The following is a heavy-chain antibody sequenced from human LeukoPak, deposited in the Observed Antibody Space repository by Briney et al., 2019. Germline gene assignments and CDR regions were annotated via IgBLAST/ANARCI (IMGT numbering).Heavy chain of an antibody. CDR3: ARERVVSDYNWFDP. Sequence: SETLSLICAVHGASFSGYSWSWIRQSPGKGLEWIGEVNRVGYTIYNPSLQSRVTISIDTSTTQFSLRLTSVTVADTAVYFCARERVVSDYNWFDPWGQGTLVTVSS. CDR2: VNRVGYT. V-gene: IGHV4-34*01. CDR1: GASFSGYS. J-gene: IGHJ5*02. D-gene: IGHD6-25*01.